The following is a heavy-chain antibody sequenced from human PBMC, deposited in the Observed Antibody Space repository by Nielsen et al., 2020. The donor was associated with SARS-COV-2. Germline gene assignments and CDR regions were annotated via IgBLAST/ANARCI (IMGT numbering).Heavy chain of an antibody. CDR2: ISSSGSAI. CDR1: GFTFSTYE. J-gene: IGHJ4*02. D-gene: IGHD4-17*01. CDR3: ARDGPDGDYGDY. V-gene: IGHV3-48*03. Sequence: GESLKISCAASGFTFSTYEMNWVRQAPGKGLEWISYISSSGSAIYYAESVRGRFTISRDNAKNSLYLEMDSLRAEDTAVYYCARDGPDGDYGDYWGQGTLVTVSS.